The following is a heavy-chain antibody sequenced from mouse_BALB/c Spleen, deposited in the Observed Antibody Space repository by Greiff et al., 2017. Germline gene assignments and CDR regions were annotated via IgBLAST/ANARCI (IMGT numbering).Heavy chain of an antibody. V-gene: IGHV3-6*02. CDR3: ARERASY. CDR2: ISYDGSN. CDR1: GYSITSGYY. J-gene: IGHJ3*01. Sequence: EVKLLESGPGLVKPSQSLSLTCSVTGYSITSGYYWNWIRQFPGNKLEWMGYISYDGSNNYNPSLKNRISITRDTSKNQFFLKLNSVTTEDTATYYCARERASYWGQGTLVTVSA. D-gene: IGHD3-1*01.